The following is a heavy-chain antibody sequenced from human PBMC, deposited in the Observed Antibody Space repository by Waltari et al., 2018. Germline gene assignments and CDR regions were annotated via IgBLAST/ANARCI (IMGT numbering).Heavy chain of an antibody. CDR2: INAGNGNT. CDR1: GYTFTSYD. V-gene: IGHV1-3*01. Sequence: QVQLVQSGAEVKKPGASVKVSCKASGYTFTSYDMHWVRQAPGQRLEWMGWINAGNGNTKDSQKCQGRVTITRDTTASTAYMELSSLRSEDTAVYYCARSGSYSQYWGQGTLVTVSS. CDR3: ARSGSYSQY. J-gene: IGHJ4*02. D-gene: IGHD1-26*01.